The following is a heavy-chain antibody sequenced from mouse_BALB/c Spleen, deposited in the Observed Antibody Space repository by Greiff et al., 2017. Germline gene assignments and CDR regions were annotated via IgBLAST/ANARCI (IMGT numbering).Heavy chain of an antibody. Sequence: VHVKQSGAELVKPGASVKLSCTASGFNIKDTYMHWVKQRPEQGLEWIGRIDPANGNTKYDPKFQGKATITADTSSNTAYLQLSSLTSEDTAVYYCARYDYDGNYYAMDYWGQGTSVTVSS. CDR3: ARYDYDGNYYAMDY. J-gene: IGHJ4*01. CDR2: IDPANGNT. V-gene: IGHV14-3*02. D-gene: IGHD2-4*01. CDR1: GFNIKDTY.